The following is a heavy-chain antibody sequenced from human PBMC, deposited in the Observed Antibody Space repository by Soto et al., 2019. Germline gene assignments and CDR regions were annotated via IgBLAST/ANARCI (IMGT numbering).Heavy chain of an antibody. CDR2: INHSGST. CDR1: GGSFSGYY. J-gene: IGHJ4*02. CDR3: ARQRTPCSSGWNWASKLAHNFDF. D-gene: IGHD6-19*01. V-gene: IGHV4-34*01. Sequence: QVQLQQWGAGLLKPSETLSLTCAVYGGSFSGYYLSWIRQPPGKGLEWIGEINHSGSTNYNPCLKSRVNIPVDTSESRFSLKLSSVTAAETAVYYCARQRTPCSSGWNWASKLAHNFDFWGQGTLVTVSS.